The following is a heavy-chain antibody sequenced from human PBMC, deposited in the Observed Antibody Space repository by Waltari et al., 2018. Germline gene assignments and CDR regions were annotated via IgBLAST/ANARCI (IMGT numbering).Heavy chain of an antibody. CDR1: GGSISSYY. Sequence: QVQLQESGPGLVKPSETLSLTCTVSGGSISSYYWSWIRQPPGKGLEWIGYIYYSGSTNYIPSLKCRVTISLDTSKNQFSLKLSSVTAADTAVYYCARAFRAAALDYWGQGTLVTVSS. CDR2: IYYSGST. CDR3: ARAFRAAALDY. D-gene: IGHD2-15*01. V-gene: IGHV4-59*01. J-gene: IGHJ4*02.